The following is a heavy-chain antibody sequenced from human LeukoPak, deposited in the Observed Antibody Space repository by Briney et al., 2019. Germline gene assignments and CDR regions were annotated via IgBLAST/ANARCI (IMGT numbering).Heavy chain of an antibody. J-gene: IGHJ4*02. CDR3: ARDYENLTGSKTRFHY. D-gene: IGHD3-9*01. Sequence: PGGSLRLSCAASGFTFSSYAMSWVRQAPGKGLEWVSAISGSGGSTYYADSVKGRFTISRDNAKSSLYPQMNSLRAEDTAVYYCARDYENLTGSKTRFHYWGQGTLVTVSS. V-gene: IGHV3-23*01. CDR2: ISGSGGST. CDR1: GFTFSSYA.